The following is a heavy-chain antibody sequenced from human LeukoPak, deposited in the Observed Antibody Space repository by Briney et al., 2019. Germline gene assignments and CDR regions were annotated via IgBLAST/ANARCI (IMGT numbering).Heavy chain of an antibody. J-gene: IGHJ3*02. CDR1: GGSISSSSYY. CDR2: IYYSGST. V-gene: IGHV4-39*01. Sequence: PSETLSLTCSVSGGSISSSSYYWGWIRQPPGKGLEWIGSIYYSGSTYYNPSLKSRVTISVDTSKNQLSLKLSSVTAADTAVYYCARHKGDISYDAFDIWGQGTMVTVSS. CDR3: ARHKGDISYDAFDI. D-gene: IGHD3-10*01.